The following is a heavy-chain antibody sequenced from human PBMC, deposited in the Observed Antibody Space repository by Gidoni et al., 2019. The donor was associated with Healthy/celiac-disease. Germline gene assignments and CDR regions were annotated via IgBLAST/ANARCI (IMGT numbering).Heavy chain of an antibody. CDR2: IKQDGSEK. D-gene: IGHD2-2*01. CDR1: GFTFRSYW. V-gene: IGHV3-7*03. J-gene: IGHJ3*02. CDR3: ARDLPAWVYDAFDI. Sequence: EVQLVESGGGLVQPGGSLRLSCAASGFTFRSYWLIWVRQAPGKGLEWVDNIKQDGSEKYYVDSVKGRFTISRDNAKNSLYLQMNSLRAEDTAVYYCARDLPAWVYDAFDIWGQGTMVTVSS.